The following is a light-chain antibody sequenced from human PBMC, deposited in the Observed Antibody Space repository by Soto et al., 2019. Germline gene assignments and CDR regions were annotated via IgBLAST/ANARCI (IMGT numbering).Light chain of an antibody. CDR2: DAS. CDR1: QTITRW. V-gene: IGKV1-5*01. J-gene: IGKJ1*01. CDR3: QQYNSYSWT. Sequence: DIKMTQSPSTRSAKVGDRVSINCRASQTITRWMAWYQQKPGNAPNLLIYDASTFESGAPSRFSGSRSGTEFTLTISSLQPDDFATYYCQQYNSYSWTFGQGTMVDIK.